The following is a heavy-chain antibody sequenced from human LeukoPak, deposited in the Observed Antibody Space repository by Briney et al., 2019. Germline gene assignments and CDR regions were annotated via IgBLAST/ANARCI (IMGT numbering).Heavy chain of an antibody. D-gene: IGHD4-17*01. CDR3: AKEGGAYGEGYYFDY. Sequence: GGSLRLSCAASGFTFSSYGMHWVRQAPGKGLEWVAVISYDGSNKYYADSVKGRYTISRDNSKNTLYLQMNRPRAEDTAVYYCAKEGGAYGEGYYFDYWGQRTLVTVSS. CDR2: ISYDGSNK. J-gene: IGHJ4*02. CDR1: GFTFSSYG. V-gene: IGHV3-30*18.